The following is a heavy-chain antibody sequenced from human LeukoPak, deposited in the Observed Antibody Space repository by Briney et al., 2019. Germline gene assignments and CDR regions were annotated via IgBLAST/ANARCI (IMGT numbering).Heavy chain of an antibody. CDR3: ARLWFGEASNWFDP. CDR2: INPNSGGT. D-gene: IGHD3-10*01. V-gene: IGHV1-2*02. Sequence: ASVKVSCKASGYTFTGYYMHWVRQAPGQGLEWMGWINPNSGGTNYAQKFQGRVTMTRDTSISTAYMELSRLRSDDTAVYYCARLWFGEASNWFDPWGQGTLVTVSS. J-gene: IGHJ5*02. CDR1: GYTFTGYY.